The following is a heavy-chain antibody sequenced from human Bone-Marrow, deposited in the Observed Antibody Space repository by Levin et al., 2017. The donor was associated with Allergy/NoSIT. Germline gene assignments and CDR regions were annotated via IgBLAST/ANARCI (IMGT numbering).Heavy chain of an antibody. D-gene: IGHD6-19*01. J-gene: IGHJ6*02. V-gene: IGHV3-21*06. CDR2: ISGNSHYV. CDR1: GFDFNTHD. CDR3: ARSQGRSGWSYYYYGMDV. Sequence: PGGSLRLSCRGSGFDFNTHDMNWVRQAPGQGLEWVSSISGNSHYVYYADSAKGRFSISRDNAKNSMFLHMNSLRVEDTAVYYCARSQGRSGWSYYYYGMDVWGRGTTLTVSS.